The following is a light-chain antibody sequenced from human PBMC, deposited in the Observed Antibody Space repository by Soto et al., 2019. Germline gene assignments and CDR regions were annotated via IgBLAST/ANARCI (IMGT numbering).Light chain of an antibody. Sequence: QTTLSASVGDRVTIAGRASQSINIYLNWYQQKPGKAPKLLIYGATSLQSGVPSRFSADGSGTDLTLTISILQPEDVATCYCRQSSTGLPIPFAAGTNVAIK. J-gene: IGKJ3*01. V-gene: IGKV1-39*01. CDR3: RQSSTGLPIP. CDR2: GAT. CDR1: QSINIY.